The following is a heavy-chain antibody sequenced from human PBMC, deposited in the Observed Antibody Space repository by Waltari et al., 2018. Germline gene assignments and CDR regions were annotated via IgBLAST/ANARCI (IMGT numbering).Heavy chain of an antibody. D-gene: IGHD3-3*01. CDR3: ARDGSGVAGWVSMF. J-gene: IGHJ4*02. CDR1: GFSISNGYY. CDR2: IHHSGST. V-gene: IGHV4-38-2*02. Sequence: QVQLQESGPGLVKPSETLSLTCGVSGFSISNGYYWGWIRQPPGKGLEWIGIIHHSGSTYYDPALKTRVTISVDTSKNQFSLKLKSVTAADTAVYFCARDGSGVAGWVSMFWGQGTLVTVSS.